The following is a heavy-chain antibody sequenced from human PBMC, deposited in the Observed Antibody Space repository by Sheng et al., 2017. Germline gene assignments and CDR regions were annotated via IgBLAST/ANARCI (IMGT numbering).Heavy chain of an antibody. Sequence: QVQLVQSGAEVKKPGSSVKVSCKASGGTFSSYTISWVRQAPGQGLEWMGRIIPILGIANYAQKFQGRVTITADKSTSTAYMELSSLRSEDTAVYYCARVSVETTVTHYYYYMDVWGKGTTVTVSS. CDR2: IIPILGIA. V-gene: IGHV1-69*02. CDR3: ARVSVETTVTHYYYYMDV. CDR1: GGTFSSYT. D-gene: IGHD4-17*01. J-gene: IGHJ6*03.